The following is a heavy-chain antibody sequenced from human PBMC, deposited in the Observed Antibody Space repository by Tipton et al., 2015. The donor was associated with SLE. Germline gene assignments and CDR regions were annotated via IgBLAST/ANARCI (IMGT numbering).Heavy chain of an antibody. Sequence: TLSLTCTVSGGSISSYYWSWIRLPPGKGLEWIGYIYYSGSTNYNPSLKSRVAISVDTSKNQFSLKLSSVTAADTAVYYCARVCDFWSGFLGYWGQGTLVTVSS. J-gene: IGHJ4*02. CDR2: IYYSGST. D-gene: IGHD3-3*01. CDR3: ARVCDFWSGFLGY. V-gene: IGHV4-59*12. CDR1: GGSISSYY.